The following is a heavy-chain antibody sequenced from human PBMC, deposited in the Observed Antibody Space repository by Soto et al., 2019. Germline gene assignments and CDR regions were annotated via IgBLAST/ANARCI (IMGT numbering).Heavy chain of an antibody. CDR3: ARGEQWLTKRGGYFDY. Sequence: QVQLQQWGAGLLKPSETLSLTCAVYGGSFSGYYWSWIRQPPGKGLEWIGEINHSGSTNYNPSLKSRVTISVDTSKNQFSLKLSSETAADTAVYYCARGEQWLTKRGGYFDYWGQGTLVTVSS. CDR2: INHSGST. D-gene: IGHD6-19*01. V-gene: IGHV4-34*01. CDR1: GGSFSGYY. J-gene: IGHJ4*02.